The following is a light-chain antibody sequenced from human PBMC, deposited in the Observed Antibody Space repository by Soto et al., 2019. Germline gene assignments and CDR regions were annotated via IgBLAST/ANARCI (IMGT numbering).Light chain of an antibody. J-gene: IGKJ4*01. CDR1: QSVSSNY. CDR2: GAS. V-gene: IGKV3-20*01. CDR3: QQYGSSPLT. Sequence: ENVLTQSPGTLSLSPGERATLSCRASQSVSSNYLAWYQQKPGQAPRLFIYGASSRATGIPDRFSGSGSGTDFTLTISRLEPEDFAVYYWQQYGSSPLTFGGGNKVEIK.